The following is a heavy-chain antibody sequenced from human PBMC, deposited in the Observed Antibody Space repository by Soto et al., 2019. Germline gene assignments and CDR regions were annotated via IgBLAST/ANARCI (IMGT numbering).Heavy chain of an antibody. D-gene: IGHD2-15*01. CDR2: LSSDGSST. Sequence: EVQLVESGGGLVQPGGSLRLSCAASGFTFSTYWMHWVRQGPGRGLVWVPRLSSDGSSTTYEDSVKGRFTTSRDNARNTLYLQMDSLRAEDTAIYYCARATGSNNPFDSWGQGTLVTVSS. CDR3: ARATGSNNPFDS. J-gene: IGHJ4*02. V-gene: IGHV3-74*01. CDR1: GFTFSTYW.